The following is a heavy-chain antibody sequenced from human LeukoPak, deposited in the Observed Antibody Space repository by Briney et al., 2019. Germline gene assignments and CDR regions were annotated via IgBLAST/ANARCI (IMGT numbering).Heavy chain of an antibody. Sequence: SVKVSCKASGGTFSSYAISWVRQAPGQGLEWMGGIIPIFGTANYAQKFQGRVTITADESTSTAYMELSSLRSEDTAVYYRASPREVGALNDVPYYFDYWGQGTLVTVSS. CDR1: GGTFSSYA. J-gene: IGHJ4*02. V-gene: IGHV1-69*13. CDR3: ASPREVGALNDVPYYFDY. CDR2: IIPIFGTA. D-gene: IGHD1-26*01.